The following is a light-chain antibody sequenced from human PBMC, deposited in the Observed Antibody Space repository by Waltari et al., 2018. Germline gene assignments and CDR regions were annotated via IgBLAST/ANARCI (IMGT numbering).Light chain of an antibody. CDR2: RNS. J-gene: IGLJ3*02. V-gene: IGLV1-44*01. Sequence: QSVMTQPPSASGPPGQRVPISCSGGNSNIGRITVNCSQHFQGTAPKLHIYRNSQRPSGVPDRFSGSKSGTSASLAISGLQSEDDADYYCAAWDDSLTGSWVFGGGTKLTV. CDR3: AAWDDSLTGSWV. CDR1: NSNIGRIT.